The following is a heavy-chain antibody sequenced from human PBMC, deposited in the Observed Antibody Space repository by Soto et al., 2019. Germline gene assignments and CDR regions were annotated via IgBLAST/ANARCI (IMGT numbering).Heavy chain of an antibody. D-gene: IGHD3-10*01. CDR2: ISSSSSYI. CDR1: GFTFSSYS. CDR3: SREREKGLWVGELVDYYYYYGMDV. Sequence: EVQLVESGGGLVKPGGSLRLSCAASGFTFSSYSMNWVRQAPGKGLEWVSSISSSSSYIYYADSVKGRFTISRDNAKNSLYLQKNSLRGEDTAVYSCSREREKGLWVGELVDYYYYYGMDVWGQGTTVTVSS. V-gene: IGHV3-21*01. J-gene: IGHJ6*02.